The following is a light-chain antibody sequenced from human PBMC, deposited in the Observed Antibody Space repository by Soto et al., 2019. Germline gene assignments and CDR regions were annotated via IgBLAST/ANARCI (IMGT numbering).Light chain of an antibody. CDR3: MQGSYWPYT. CDR1: QSLVVSGGNTY. V-gene: IGKV2-30*01. J-gene: IGKJ2*01. Sequence: DVVMTQSPLSLPVTLGQPASISCRSSQSLVVSGGNTYLNWFQQRPGQPPRRLIYKVSNRDSGVPDRFSGSGSGTEFTLKISRVEAEDVGVFYCMQGSYWPYTFGQGTKLEIK. CDR2: KVS.